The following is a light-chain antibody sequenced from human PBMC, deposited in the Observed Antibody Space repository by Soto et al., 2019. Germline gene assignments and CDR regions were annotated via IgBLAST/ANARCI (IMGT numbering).Light chain of an antibody. Sequence: DIQMTQSPSSLSVSIGDRGTITCRASQSISTYLNWYEQKPGKAPNLLIYGASTLQSGVPSRFSGVGSGTYFTLTISGLHPEDFGSYYCQQSYTSPVTFGGGTKVEIK. CDR3: QQSYTSPVT. J-gene: IGKJ4*01. CDR1: QSISTY. CDR2: GAS. V-gene: IGKV1-39*01.